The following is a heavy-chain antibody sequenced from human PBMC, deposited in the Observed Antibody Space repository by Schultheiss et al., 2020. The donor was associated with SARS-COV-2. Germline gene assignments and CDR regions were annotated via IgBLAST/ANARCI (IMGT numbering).Heavy chain of an antibody. CDR3: AKVLWVAATRGDAFDI. D-gene: IGHD2-15*01. Sequence: GGSLRLSCAASGFTFSSYAMHWVRQAPGKGLEWVAVISYDGSNKYYADSVKGRFTISRDNSKNTLYLQMNSLRAEDTAVYYCAKVLWVAATRGDAFDIWGQGTMVTVSS. J-gene: IGHJ3*02. CDR2: ISYDGSNK. CDR1: GFTFSSYA. V-gene: IGHV3-30*04.